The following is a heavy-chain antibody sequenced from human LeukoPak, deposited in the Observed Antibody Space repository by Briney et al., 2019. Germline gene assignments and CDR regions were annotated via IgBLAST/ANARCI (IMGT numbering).Heavy chain of an antibody. V-gene: IGHV3-20*04. CDR2: INWNGGST. Sequence: GGSLRLSCAASGFTLDDYGMSWVRQAPGKGLEWVSGINWNGGSTGYADSVKGRFTISRDNAKNSLYLQMNSLRAEDTALYYCARASSSLWAAAGHLYYFDYWGQGALVTVSS. CDR3: ARASSSLWAAAGHLYYFDY. CDR1: GFTLDDYG. J-gene: IGHJ4*02. D-gene: IGHD6-13*01.